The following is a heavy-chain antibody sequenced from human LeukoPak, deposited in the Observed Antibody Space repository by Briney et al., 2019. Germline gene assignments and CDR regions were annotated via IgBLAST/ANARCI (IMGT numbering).Heavy chain of an antibody. J-gene: IGHJ5*02. D-gene: IGHD2-2*02. V-gene: IGHV3-49*04. Sequence: GGSLRLSCAVSGFTFSRYAMSWVRKAPGQGLEWVGFIRSKAYGGTREYAASVKGRFTISRDDSKNIAYLQMNSLKAEDTAVYYCTRQYCSSTSCYINWFDTWGQGTLVTVSS. CDR1: GFTFSRYA. CDR2: IRSKAYGGTR. CDR3: TRQYCSSTSCYINWFDT.